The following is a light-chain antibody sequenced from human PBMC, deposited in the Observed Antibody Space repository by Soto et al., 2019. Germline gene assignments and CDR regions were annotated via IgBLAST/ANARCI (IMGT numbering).Light chain of an antibody. CDR2: DTS. CDR1: QNVIRY. V-gene: IGKV3-11*01. Sequence: EVLLTQSPATLSLSPGERATLSCRASQNVIRYLTWYQQKPGQAPRLLIYDTSNRATGIPARFSGSGSGTDFTLTISSLEPEDFAVYYCQQRYSWPPITFGQGTRLEIK. J-gene: IGKJ5*01. CDR3: QQRYSWPPIT.